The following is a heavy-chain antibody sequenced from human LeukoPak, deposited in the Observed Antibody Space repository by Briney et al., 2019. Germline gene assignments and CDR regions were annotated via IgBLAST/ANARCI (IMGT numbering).Heavy chain of an antibody. D-gene: IGHD4-17*01. CDR2: IYYSGST. CDR1: GGSISSYY. CDR3: ARYGAPPGGWFDP. Sequence: SETLSLTCTVSGGSISSYYWSWIRQPPGKGLEWIGYIYYSGSTNYNPSLKSRVTISVDTSKNQFSLKLSSVTAADTAVYYCARYGAPPGGWFDPWGQGTLVTVSS. J-gene: IGHJ5*02. V-gene: IGHV4-59*01.